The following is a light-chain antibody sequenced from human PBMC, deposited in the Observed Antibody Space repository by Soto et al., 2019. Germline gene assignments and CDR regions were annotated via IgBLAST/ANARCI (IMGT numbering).Light chain of an antibody. J-gene: IGKJ1*01. CDR1: HIISSY. CDR3: QQSYSTPET. Sequence: DVHITQSPTSLSASVGDRVTITCRSSHIISSYLNWYQQKPGKAPKLLIYAGSSLQSGVPSRFSGSGSGTDFTLTISSLQPEDFATYYCQQSYSTPETFGQGTKVDIK. V-gene: IGKV1-39*01. CDR2: AGS.